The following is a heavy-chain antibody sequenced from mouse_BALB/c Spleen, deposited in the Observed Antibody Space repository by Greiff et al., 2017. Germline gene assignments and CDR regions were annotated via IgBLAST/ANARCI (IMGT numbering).Heavy chain of an antibody. CDR3: AKNRYYGSTSYAMDY. CDR2: IWRGGST. Sequence: VQLQQSGPSLVQPSQSLSITCTVSGFSLTSYGVHWVRQSPGKGLEWLGVIWRGGSTDYNAAFMSRLSITKDNSKSQVFFKMNSLQADDTAIYYCAKNRYYGSTSYAMDYWGQGTSVTVSS. D-gene: IGHD1-1*01. J-gene: IGHJ4*01. V-gene: IGHV2-5-1*01. CDR1: GFSLTSYG.